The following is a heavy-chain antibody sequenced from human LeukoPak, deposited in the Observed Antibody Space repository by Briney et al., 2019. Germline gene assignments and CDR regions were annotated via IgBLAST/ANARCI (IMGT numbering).Heavy chain of an antibody. J-gene: IGHJ4*02. CDR1: GFTFSRSA. CDR2: FSASGGTT. Sequence: GGSLRLSCAASGFTFSRSAMNWVRQAPAKGLEWVSSFSASGGTTYYADSVKGRFTISRDNSKNTLSVQMNSLRAENTAVFYCAKANYSGSYYFDSWGQGTLVTVSS. V-gene: IGHV3-23*01. D-gene: IGHD1-26*01. CDR3: AKANYSGSYYFDS.